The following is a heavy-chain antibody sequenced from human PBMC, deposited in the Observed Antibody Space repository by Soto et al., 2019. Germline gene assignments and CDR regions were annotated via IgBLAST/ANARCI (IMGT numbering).Heavy chain of an antibody. V-gene: IGHV3-23*01. CDR2: ISGSGGST. D-gene: IGHD5-18*01. Sequence: LRLSCAASGFTFSSYAMSWVRQAPGKGLEWVSAISGSGGSTYYADSVKGRFTISRDNSKNTLYLQMNSLRAEDTAVYYCAKGRDTAMVLFFYFDYWGQGTLVTVSS. CDR1: GFTFSSYA. J-gene: IGHJ4*02. CDR3: AKGRDTAMVLFFYFDY.